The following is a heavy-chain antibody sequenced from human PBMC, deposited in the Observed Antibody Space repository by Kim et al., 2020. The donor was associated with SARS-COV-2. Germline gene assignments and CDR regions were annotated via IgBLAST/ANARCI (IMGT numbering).Heavy chain of an antibody. J-gene: IGHJ6*02. V-gene: IGHV7-4-1*02. Sequence: ASVKVSCKAAGYTFSTYAMNWVRQAPGQGLEWMGWINTNTGNPTYAQGFTGRFVFSLDTSVSTAYLQINSLKAEDTAIYYCARDIWFTLVRGRSYYAMDVWGQGTTVTVSS. D-gene: IGHD3-10*01. CDR2: INTNTGNP. CDR1: GYTFSTYA. CDR3: ARDIWFTLVRGRSYYAMDV.